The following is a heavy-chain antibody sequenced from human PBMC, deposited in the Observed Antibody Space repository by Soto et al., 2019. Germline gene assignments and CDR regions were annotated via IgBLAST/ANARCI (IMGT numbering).Heavy chain of an antibody. V-gene: IGHV4-34*01. J-gene: IGHJ4*02. CDR3: ARVYSPTRNPNNYFPYLDY. CDR2: INHSGST. Sequence: PSETLSLTCAVYGGSFSDYSWSWIRQPPGQGLAWIGEINHSGSTNLHPSLKSRVTISVDTSKNQFSLKLSSVTAADTAVSCARVYSPTRNPNNYFPYLDYWGQGTVVTVSS. CDR1: GGSFSDYS. D-gene: IGHD6-13*01.